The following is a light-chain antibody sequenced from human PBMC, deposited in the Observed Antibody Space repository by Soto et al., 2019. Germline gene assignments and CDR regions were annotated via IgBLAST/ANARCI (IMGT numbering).Light chain of an antibody. Sequence: EIVLTQSPGALSLSPGERATLSCRASQSVSSSYLAWYQQKPGQAPRLLIYGASSRATGIPDRFSGSGSGTDFTLTISRLEPEDFAVYYCQQYGSSPTWTFVQGTKVDIK. CDR2: GAS. V-gene: IGKV3-20*01. CDR1: QSVSSSY. J-gene: IGKJ1*01. CDR3: QQYGSSPTWT.